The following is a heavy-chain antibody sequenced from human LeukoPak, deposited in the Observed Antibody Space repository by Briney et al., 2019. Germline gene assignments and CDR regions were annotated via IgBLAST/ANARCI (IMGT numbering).Heavy chain of an antibody. J-gene: IGHJ6*02. Sequence: GGSLRLSCAASGFTFSSYDMHWVRQATGKGLEWVSAIGTAGDTYYPGSVKGRFTISRENAKNSLYLQMNSLRAGDTAVCYCARDLLVGATLYGMDVWGQGTTVTVSS. D-gene: IGHD1-26*01. CDR3: ARDLLVGATLYGMDV. V-gene: IGHV3-13*01. CDR1: GFTFSSYD. CDR2: IGTAGDT.